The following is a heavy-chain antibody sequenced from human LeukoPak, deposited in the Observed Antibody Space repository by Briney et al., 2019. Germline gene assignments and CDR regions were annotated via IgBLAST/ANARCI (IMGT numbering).Heavy chain of an antibody. Sequence: SVKVSCKASGGTFSSYAISWVRQAPGQGLEWMGGIIPIFGTASYAQKFQGRVTITADESTSTAYMELSSLRSDDTAVYYCARGSSDFDHWGQGTLVTVSS. D-gene: IGHD6-13*01. V-gene: IGHV1-69*13. CDR3: ARGSSDFDH. J-gene: IGHJ4*02. CDR2: IIPIFGTA. CDR1: GGTFSSYA.